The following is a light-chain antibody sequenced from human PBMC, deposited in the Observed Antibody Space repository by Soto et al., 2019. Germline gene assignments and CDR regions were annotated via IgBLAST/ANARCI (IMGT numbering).Light chain of an antibody. Sequence: DIQMTQSPSSLSASVGDRVSITCRAGQCITNFLSCFQQKPGKAPKSLIYDASSLQSGVPSKFSGSGSGTDFTLTISSLQPEDFATYYCQQYNSYPITFGQGTRLEI. CDR1: QCITNF. CDR3: QQYNSYPIT. J-gene: IGKJ5*01. CDR2: DAS. V-gene: IGKV1-16*02.